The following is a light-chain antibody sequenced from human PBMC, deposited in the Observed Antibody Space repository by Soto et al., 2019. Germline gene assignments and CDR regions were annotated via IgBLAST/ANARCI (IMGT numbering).Light chain of an antibody. CDR2: KAS. Sequence: DIQMTQSPSTLSASVGDRVSINCRASQSISALLSWYHQKPVKAPRLLIYKASTLEIGVPSRFSGSGSGTEFSLTTSSLQPDDVAIYYCQQYNDYSWTFGQGTKVDI. J-gene: IGKJ1*01. V-gene: IGKV1-5*03. CDR1: QSISAL. CDR3: QQYNDYSWT.